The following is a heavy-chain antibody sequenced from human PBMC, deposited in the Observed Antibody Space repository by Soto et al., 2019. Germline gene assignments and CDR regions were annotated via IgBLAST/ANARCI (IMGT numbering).Heavy chain of an antibody. CDR1: GGTFSSYT. V-gene: IGHV1-69*02. Sequence: QVQLVHSGAEVKKPGSSVKVSCKASGGTFSSYTISWVRQAPGQGLEWMGRIIPILGIANYAQKFQGRVTITADKSTSTAYMELSSLRSEDTAVYYCARADSGYSFDYWGQGTLVTVSS. D-gene: IGHD5-12*01. J-gene: IGHJ4*02. CDR2: IIPILGIA. CDR3: ARADSGYSFDY.